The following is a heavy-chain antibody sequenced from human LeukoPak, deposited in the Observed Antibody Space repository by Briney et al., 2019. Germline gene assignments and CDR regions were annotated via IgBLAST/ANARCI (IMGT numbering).Heavy chain of an antibody. J-gene: IGHJ3*02. V-gene: IGHV1-46*01. CDR2: INPSSGNT. CDR3: AREAVEIDTTRAFDI. CDR1: GYTFTSYY. D-gene: IGHD5-24*01. Sequence: ASVKVSCKASGYTFTSYYMHWVRQAPGQGLEWMGIINPSSGNTHYAQKFQGRVTMTRDTSTSTLYMELSSLRSEDTAVYYCAREAVEIDTTRAFDIWGQGTMVTVSS.